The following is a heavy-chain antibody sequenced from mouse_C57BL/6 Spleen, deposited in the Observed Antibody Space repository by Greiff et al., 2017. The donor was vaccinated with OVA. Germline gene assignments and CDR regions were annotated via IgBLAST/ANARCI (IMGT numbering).Heavy chain of an antibody. J-gene: IGHJ3*01. CDR3: ARYDGYYVPCAY. Sequence: EVQLQQSGPELVKPGASVKISCKASGYTFTDYYMNWVKQSPGKSLEWIGDINPNNGGTSYNQKFKGKATLTVDKSSSTAYMELRSLTSEDSAVYYCARYDGYYVPCAYGGQGTLVTVSA. CDR2: INPNNGGT. V-gene: IGHV1-26*01. CDR1: GYTFTDYY. D-gene: IGHD2-3*01.